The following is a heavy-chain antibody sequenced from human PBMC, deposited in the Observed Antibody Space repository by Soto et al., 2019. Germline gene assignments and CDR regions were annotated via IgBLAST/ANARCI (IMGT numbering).Heavy chain of an antibody. V-gene: IGHV1-46*01. CDR3: ARSGYYDSSGMTYYFDY. J-gene: IGHJ4*02. Sequence: GASVKVSCKASGYTFTSYYMHWVRQAPGQGLEWMGIINPSGGSTSYAQKFQGRVTMTRDTSTSTVYMELSSLRSEDTAVYYCARSGYYDSSGMTYYFDYWGQGTLVTVSS. CDR1: GYTFTSYY. CDR2: INPSGGST. D-gene: IGHD3-22*01.